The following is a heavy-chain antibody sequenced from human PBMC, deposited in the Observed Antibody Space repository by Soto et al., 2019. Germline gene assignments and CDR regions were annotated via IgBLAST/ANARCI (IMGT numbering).Heavy chain of an antibody. D-gene: IGHD3-3*02. CDR2: VYYRGSI. Sequence: SETLSLTCTVSGDSISSPDYYWSWIRLAPGKGLELIGYVYYRGSIYYTPSFESRVSISVDTSKNQFSLGLTSVTAADSAMYFCARVTFTPNWFDSWGQGILVTVSS. V-gene: IGHV4-30-4*01. J-gene: IGHJ5*01. CDR1: GDSISSPDYY. CDR3: ARVTFTPNWFDS.